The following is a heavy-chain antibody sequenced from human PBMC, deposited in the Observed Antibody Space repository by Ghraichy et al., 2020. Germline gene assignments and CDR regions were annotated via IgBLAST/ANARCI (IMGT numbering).Heavy chain of an antibody. Sequence: SVKVSCKASGGTFSSYAISWVRQAPGQGLEWMGGIIPIFGTANYAQKFQGRVTITTDESTSTAYMELSSLRSEDTAVYYCARGGTAMAVDDIWGQGTMVTVSS. D-gene: IGHD5-18*01. J-gene: IGHJ3*02. CDR1: GGTFSSYA. V-gene: IGHV1-69*05. CDR3: ARGGTAMAVDDI. CDR2: IIPIFGTA.